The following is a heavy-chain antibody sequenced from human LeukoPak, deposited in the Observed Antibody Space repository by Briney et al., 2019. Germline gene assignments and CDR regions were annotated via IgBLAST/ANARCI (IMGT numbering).Heavy chain of an antibody. D-gene: IGHD3-22*01. CDR3: ASQRGRNYYDSSGYHDY. CDR1: GGSISSYY. J-gene: IGHJ4*02. Sequence: SETLSLTCTVSGGSISSYYWSWIRQPPGKGLEWIGYIYYSGSTNYNPSLKSRVTISVDTSKNQFSLKLSSVTAADTAVYYCASQRGRNYYDSSGYHDYWGQGTLVTVSS. V-gene: IGHV4-59*08. CDR2: IYYSGST.